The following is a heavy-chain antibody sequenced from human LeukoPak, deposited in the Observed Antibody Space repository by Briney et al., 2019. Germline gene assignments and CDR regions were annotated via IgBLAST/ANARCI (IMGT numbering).Heavy chain of an antibody. CDR1: GGSFSDYY. CDR3: AREVYSYGTSGAFDI. CDR2: IYYSGST. V-gene: IGHV4-59*01. J-gene: IGHJ3*02. Sequence: SETLSLTCAVYGGSFSDYYWSWIRQPPGKGLEWIGYIYYSGSTNYNPSLKSRVTISVDTSKNQFSLKLSSVTAADTAVYYCAREVYSYGTSGAFDIWGQGTMVTVSS. D-gene: IGHD5-18*01.